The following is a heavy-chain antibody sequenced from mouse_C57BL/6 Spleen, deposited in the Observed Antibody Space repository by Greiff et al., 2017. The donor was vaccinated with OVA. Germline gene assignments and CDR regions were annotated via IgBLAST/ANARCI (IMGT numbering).Heavy chain of an antibody. CDR2: IYPGSGST. D-gene: IGHD2-5*01. Sequence: QVQLQQPGAELVKPGASVKLSCKASGYTFTSYWITWVQQSPGQGLEWIAYIYPGSGSTNYTEKFKGKATLTVDTSSSTAYMQLSSLTSEDSAVYYCARGDYSNCDAMDYWGQGTSVTVSS. V-gene: IGHV1-55*01. CDR1: GYTFTSYW. J-gene: IGHJ4*01. CDR3: ARGDYSNCDAMDY.